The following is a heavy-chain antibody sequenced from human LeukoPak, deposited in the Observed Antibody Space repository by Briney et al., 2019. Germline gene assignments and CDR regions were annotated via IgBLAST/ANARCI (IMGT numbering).Heavy chain of an antibody. CDR2: IYYGGST. CDR1: GGSISSYY. J-gene: IGHJ3*02. V-gene: IGHV4-59*01. Sequence: SETLSLTCTVSGGSISSYYWSWIRQPPGKGLEWIGYIYYGGSTNYNPSLKSRVTISIDTSKNQFSLKLRSVTAADTAVYYCARDLVTVTKGFDIWGQGTMVSVSS. CDR3: ARDLVTVTKGFDI. D-gene: IGHD4-17*01.